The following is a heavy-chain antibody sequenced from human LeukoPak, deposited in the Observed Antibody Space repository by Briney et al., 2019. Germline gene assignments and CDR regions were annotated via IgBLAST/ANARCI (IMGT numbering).Heavy chain of an antibody. J-gene: IGHJ4*02. CDR2: ISGSGGSA. CDR1: GFTFSSYA. V-gene: IGHV3-23*01. D-gene: IGHD3-10*01. Sequence: PGGSLRLSCAASGFTFSSYAMSWVRQAPGKGLEWVSAISGSGGSAYYADSVKGRFTISRDNSNNTLYVQMNSLRAEDTAVYYCAKDRFRGYSGSGSPFDYWGQGSLVTVSS. CDR3: AKDRFRGYSGSGSPFDY.